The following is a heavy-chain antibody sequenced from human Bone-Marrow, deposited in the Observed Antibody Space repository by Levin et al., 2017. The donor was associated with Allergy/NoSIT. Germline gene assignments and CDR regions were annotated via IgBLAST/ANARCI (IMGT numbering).Heavy chain of an antibody. CDR2: ILWKSGSI. CDR3: AKDMGVTTAAIGN. Sequence: PGGSLRLSCAASDFTSDTYAMHWVRQAPGKGLEWVSGILWKSGSIGYADSVKGRFTISRDTATNSLYLQMNSLRADDTAFYFCAKDMGVTTAAIGNWGQGTLVTVSS. D-gene: IGHD4-17*01. V-gene: IGHV3-9*02. J-gene: IGHJ4*02. CDR1: DFTSDTYA.